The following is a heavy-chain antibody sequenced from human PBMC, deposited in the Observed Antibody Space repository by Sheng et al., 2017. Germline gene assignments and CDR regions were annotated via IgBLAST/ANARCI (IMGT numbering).Heavy chain of an antibody. CDR2: IIPILDIP. D-gene: IGHD5-18*01. Sequence: QVQLVQSGAEVKRPGSSVKVSCKASGGTFSISAFSWVRQAPGQGLEWMGGIIPILDIPNNAQKFQGRVTITADKSSSTVYMELSSLRSEDTAVYYCARGIGGYSYGPLDYWGQGALVTVSS. J-gene: IGHJ4*02. V-gene: IGHV1-69*04. CDR1: GGTFSISA. CDR3: ARGIGGYSYGPLDY.